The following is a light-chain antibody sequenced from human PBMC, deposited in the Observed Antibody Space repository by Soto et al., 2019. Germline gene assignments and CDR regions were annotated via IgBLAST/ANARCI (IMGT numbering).Light chain of an antibody. CDR3: QQANSFPLT. CDR2: DAS. J-gene: IGKJ4*01. CDR1: ETISAL. V-gene: IGKV1-39*01. Sequence: DIQMTQSPSSLSASVGDRVTITCRASETISALVNWYEQKPGKAPKLLIHDASSLQSGVPSRFSGSGSGTDFTLTISSLQPEDFATYYWQQANSFPLTFGGGTKVEIK.